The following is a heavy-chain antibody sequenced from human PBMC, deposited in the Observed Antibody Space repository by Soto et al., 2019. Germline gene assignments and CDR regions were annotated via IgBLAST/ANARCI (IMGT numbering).Heavy chain of an antibody. CDR2: IYYSGST. D-gene: IGHD3-3*01. CDR1: GGSISSSSYY. J-gene: IGHJ6*03. Sequence: ETLSLTCTVSGGSISSSSYYWGWIRQPPGKGLEGIGSIYYSGSTYYNPSLKSRVTISVDTSKNQFSLKLSSVTAADTAVYYCARHYDFWSGYPTRRYYYMDVWGKGTTVTVSS. CDR3: ARHYDFWSGYPTRRYYYMDV. V-gene: IGHV4-39*01.